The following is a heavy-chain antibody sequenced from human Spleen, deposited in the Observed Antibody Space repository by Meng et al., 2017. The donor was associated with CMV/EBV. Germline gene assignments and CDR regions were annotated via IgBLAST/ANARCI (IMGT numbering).Heavy chain of an antibody. J-gene: IGHJ4*02. CDR3: ARARVGATLRSPFDY. V-gene: IGHV1-69*05. Sequence: SGFPFSCYAISWVRQAPGQGLEWMGGIIPIFGTANSAQKFQGRVTITTDESTSTAYMELSSLRSEDTAVYYCARARVGATLRSPFDYWGQGTLVTVSS. D-gene: IGHD1-26*01. CDR1: GFPFSCYA. CDR2: IIPIFGTA.